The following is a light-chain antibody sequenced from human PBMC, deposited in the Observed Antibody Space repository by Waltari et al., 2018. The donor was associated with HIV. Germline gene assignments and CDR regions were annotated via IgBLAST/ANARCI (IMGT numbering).Light chain of an antibody. CDR2: WAS. CDR1: QSVLYSSNNKNY. CDR3: QQYYSAPWT. J-gene: IGKJ1*01. Sequence: DIVMTQSPDSLAVSLGERATINCKSSQSVLYSSNNKNYLAWYQQKPGQPPKLLISWASTRESGVPDRFSGSGSGTDFTLTISSLQAEDVAVYCCQQYYSAPWTFGQGTKVEIK. V-gene: IGKV4-1*01.